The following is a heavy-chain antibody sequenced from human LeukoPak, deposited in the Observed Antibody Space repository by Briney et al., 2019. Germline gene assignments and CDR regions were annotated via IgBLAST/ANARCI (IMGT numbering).Heavy chain of an antibody. Sequence: GGSLRLSCAASGFTFSSYAMSWVRQAPGKGLEWVSSVSGNGVTTYYADSVKGRLTISRDNSKNTLYLQMNSLRAEDTAVYYCAKDLGTVQGYIVVVVPATRGAFDIWGQGTMVTVSS. D-gene: IGHD2-15*01. CDR1: GFTFSSYA. CDR3: AKDLGTVQGYIVVVVPATRGAFDI. J-gene: IGHJ3*02. CDR2: VSGNGVTT. V-gene: IGHV3-23*01.